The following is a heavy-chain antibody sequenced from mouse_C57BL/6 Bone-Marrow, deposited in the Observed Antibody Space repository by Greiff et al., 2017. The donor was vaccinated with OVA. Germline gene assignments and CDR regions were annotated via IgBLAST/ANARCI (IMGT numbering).Heavy chain of an antibody. CDR1: GYTFTSYG. Sequence: VQLQQSGAELARPGASVKLSCKASGYTFTSYGISWVKQRTGQGLEWIGEISPRSGNTYYNEKFKGKATLTADKSSSTAYMELRSLTSEDSAVYFCARTRTGTGFAYWGQGTLVTVSA. CDR3: ARTRTGTGFAY. V-gene: IGHV1-81*01. J-gene: IGHJ3*01. CDR2: ISPRSGNT. D-gene: IGHD4-1*01.